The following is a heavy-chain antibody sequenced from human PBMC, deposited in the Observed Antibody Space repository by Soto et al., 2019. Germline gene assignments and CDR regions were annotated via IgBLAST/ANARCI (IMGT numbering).Heavy chain of an antibody. D-gene: IGHD6-6*01. Sequence: GGSLRLSCVASGFSFISYAMTWVRQAPGKGLEWVSAISGSGGNTYYADSVKGRFTISRDNSKNTLYLQMNSLRAEDTAVYYCANDGIPYSRYGSSSNYWGQGTLVTVSS. CDR1: GFSFISYA. V-gene: IGHV3-23*01. CDR3: ANDGIPYSRYGSSSNY. CDR2: ISGSGGNT. J-gene: IGHJ4*02.